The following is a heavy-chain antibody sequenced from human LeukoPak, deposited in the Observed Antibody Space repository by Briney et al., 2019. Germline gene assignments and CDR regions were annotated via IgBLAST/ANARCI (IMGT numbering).Heavy chain of an antibody. J-gene: IGHJ4*02. D-gene: IGHD6-19*01. CDR3: ARTHAGSSDWYGGFDY. Sequence: SETLSLTCTVSGGSISTYYWSWIRQPPGKGLEWIGHIYYGGSTNYNPPLKSRVTTSLDTSKNQFSLRLSSVTAADTAMYYCARTHAGSSDWYGGFDYWGQGTLVTVSS. CDR1: GGSISTYY. CDR2: IYYGGST. V-gene: IGHV4-59*08.